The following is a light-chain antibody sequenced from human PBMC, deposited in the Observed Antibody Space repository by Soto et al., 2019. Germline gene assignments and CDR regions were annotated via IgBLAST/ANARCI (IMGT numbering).Light chain of an antibody. V-gene: IGKV3-20*01. J-gene: IGKJ1*01. CDR3: KQYISTPWT. CDR1: QSVSSNS. CDR2: GAS. Sequence: EIVLTQSPGTLSLSPGERVSLSCRASQSVSSNSLAWYQQKPGQAPRLLIYGASNRAADIPDRFSGSGSGSGTDFTLTIRRLEPEDFAVYYCKQYISTPWTFGQGAKVDIK.